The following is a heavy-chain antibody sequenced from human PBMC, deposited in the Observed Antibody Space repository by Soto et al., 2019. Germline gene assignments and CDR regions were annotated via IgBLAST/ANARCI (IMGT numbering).Heavy chain of an antibody. D-gene: IGHD3-3*01. Sequence: QVQLQESGPGLVKPSQTLSLTCTVSGGSISSGGYYWSRIRQHPGKGLEWIGYIYYSGSTYYNPSLKSRVTISVDTSKNQFSLKLSSVTAADTAVYYCARGGITIFGNWFDPWGQGTLVTVSS. CDR2: IYYSGST. CDR3: ARGGITIFGNWFDP. V-gene: IGHV4-31*03. CDR1: GGSISSGGYY. J-gene: IGHJ5*02.